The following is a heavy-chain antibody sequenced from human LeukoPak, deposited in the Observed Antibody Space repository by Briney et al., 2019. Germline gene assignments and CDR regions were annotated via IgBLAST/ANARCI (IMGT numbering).Heavy chain of an antibody. J-gene: IGHJ4*02. Sequence: PGGSLRLSCAASGFTFSSYAMSWVRQAPGKGLEWLTAISGSGGSTYYADSVKGRFTISRDNSKNTLYLQMNSLRAEDTAVYYCAKVRTSYYDSSGYGYWGQGTLVTVSS. V-gene: IGHV3-23*01. D-gene: IGHD3-22*01. CDR1: GFTFSSYA. CDR2: ISGSGGST. CDR3: AKVRTSYYDSSGYGY.